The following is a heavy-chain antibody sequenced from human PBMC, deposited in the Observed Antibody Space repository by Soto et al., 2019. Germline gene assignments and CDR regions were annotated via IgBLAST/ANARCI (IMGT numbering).Heavy chain of an antibody. CDR3: ARDDGSSWDNWFDP. D-gene: IGHD6-6*01. CDR2: MNPNSGNT. J-gene: IGHJ5*02. V-gene: IGHV1-8*01. CDR1: GYTFTSYD. Sequence: ASVKVSCKASGYTFTSYDINWVRQATGQGLEWMGWMNPNSGNTGYAQKFQGRVTMTRNTSISTAYMELSSLRSEDTAVYYCARDDGSSWDNWFDPWGQGTLVTVPQ.